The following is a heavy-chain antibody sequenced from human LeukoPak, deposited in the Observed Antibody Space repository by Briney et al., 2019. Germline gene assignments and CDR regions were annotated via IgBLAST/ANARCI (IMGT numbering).Heavy chain of an antibody. J-gene: IGHJ4*02. V-gene: IGHV3-21*01. CDR1: GFTFSSYS. Sequence: GGSLRLSCAASGFTFSSYSMNWVRQAAGKGLEWVSSISSSSSYIYYADSVNGRFTISRDNAKNSLYLQMNSLRAEDTAVYYCAREIVRTLDYWGQGTLVTVSS. CDR3: AREIVRTLDY. D-gene: IGHD1-14*01. CDR2: ISSSSSYI.